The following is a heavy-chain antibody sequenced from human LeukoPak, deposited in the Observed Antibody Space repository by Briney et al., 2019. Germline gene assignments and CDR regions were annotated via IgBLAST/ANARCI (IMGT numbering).Heavy chain of an antibody. V-gene: IGHV4-30-2*01. CDR3: ARSYGSGTDAFDI. CDR2: IYHSGST. D-gene: IGHD3-10*01. CDR1: GGSISSGGYC. Sequence: PSQTLSLTCAVSGGSISSGGYCWSWIRQPPGKGLEWIGYIYHSGSTYYNPSLKSRVTISVDRSKNQFSLKLSSVTAADTAVYYCARSYGSGTDAFDIWGQGTMVTVSS. J-gene: IGHJ3*02.